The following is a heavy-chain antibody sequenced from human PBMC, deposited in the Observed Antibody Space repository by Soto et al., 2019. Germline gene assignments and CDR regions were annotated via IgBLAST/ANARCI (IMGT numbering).Heavy chain of an antibody. D-gene: IGHD3-10*01. CDR2: TSFDEGNK. Sequence: QVQLVESGGGVVQPGRSLRLSCAASGFTFSHYAMHWVRQAPGKGLEWVAVTSFDEGNKYYADSVKGRFTISRDNSKNSLFLKMNSLRVEDTAVYYCARSARYYPLDYWGQGTLVTVSS. CDR3: ARSARYYPLDY. V-gene: IGHV3-30*04. J-gene: IGHJ4*02. CDR1: GFTFSHYA.